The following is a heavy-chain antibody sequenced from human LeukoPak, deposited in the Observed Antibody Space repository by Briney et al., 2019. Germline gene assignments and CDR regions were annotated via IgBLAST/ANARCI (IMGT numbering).Heavy chain of an antibody. CDR1: GFTFSSYE. CDR2: TSSSGGTI. V-gene: IGHV3-48*03. CDR3: MRDENVIMGYGDYVPDY. Sequence: GGSLRLSCAASGFTFSSYEMNWVRQAPGKGLEWVSYTSSSGGTIYYADSVKGRFTISRDNAKNLLYLQMNSLRAEDTAVYYCMRDENVIMGYGDYVPDYWGQGTLVTVSS. D-gene: IGHD4-17*01. J-gene: IGHJ4*02.